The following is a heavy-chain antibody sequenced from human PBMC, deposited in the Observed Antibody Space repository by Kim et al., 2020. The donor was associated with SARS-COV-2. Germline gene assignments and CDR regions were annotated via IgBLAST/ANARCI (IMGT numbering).Heavy chain of an antibody. V-gene: IGHV5-10-1*01. CDR3: ARGSPTLDIVVVPAAIPFDY. J-gene: IGHJ4*02. CDR2: IDPSDSYT. Sequence: GESLKISCKGSGYSFTSYWISWVRQMPGKGLEWMGRIDPSDSYTNYSPSFQGHVTISADKSISTAYLQWSSLKASDTAMYYCARGSPTLDIVVVPAAIPFDYWGQGTLVTVSS. D-gene: IGHD2-2*01. CDR1: GYSFTSYW.